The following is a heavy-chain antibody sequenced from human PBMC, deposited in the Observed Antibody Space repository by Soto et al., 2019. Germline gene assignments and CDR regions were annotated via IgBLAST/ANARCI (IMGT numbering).Heavy chain of an antibody. Sequence: PSETLSLTCAVSSGSISSSNWWSWVRQPPGKGLEWIGEIYHSGSTNYNPSLKSRVTISVDKSKNQFSLKLSSVTAADTAVYYCARNRVTGTPWDYYYYYMDVWGKGTTVTVSS. D-gene: IGHD1-20*01. V-gene: IGHV4-4*02. CDR1: SGSISSSNW. CDR2: IYHSGST. CDR3: ARNRVTGTPWDYYYYYMDV. J-gene: IGHJ6*03.